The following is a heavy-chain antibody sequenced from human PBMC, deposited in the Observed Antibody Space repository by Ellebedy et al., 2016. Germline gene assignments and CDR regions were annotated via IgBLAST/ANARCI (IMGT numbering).Heavy chain of an antibody. J-gene: IGHJ6*02. V-gene: IGHV1-46*04. CDR2: INPSGGST. Sequence: GESLKISCKGSGYSFTSYYMHWVRQAPGQGLEWMGIINPSGGSTSYAQRLQGRVTMTRDTSTSTVYMELSSLKASDSAMYYCARLSRDYHNYDMDVWGQGTTVTVSS. CDR1: GYSFTSYY. D-gene: IGHD2/OR15-2a*01. CDR3: ARLSRDYHNYDMDV.